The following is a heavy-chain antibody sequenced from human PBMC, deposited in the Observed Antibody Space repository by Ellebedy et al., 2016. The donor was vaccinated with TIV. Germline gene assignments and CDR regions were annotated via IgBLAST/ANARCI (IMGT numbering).Heavy chain of an antibody. D-gene: IGHD3-3*01. CDR3: AKRDFFGVDTLTFDS. CDR2: ISGSGTNT. J-gene: IGHJ4*02. CDR1: GFTFRSNA. Sequence: PGGSLRLSCVASGFTFRSNAMSWVRQASGKGLEWVSAISGSGTNTNYADSVKGRFTISRDHSKNTVYLHMNSLTAEDTAVYYCAKRDFFGVDTLTFDSWGQGTLVNVSS. V-gene: IGHV3-23*01.